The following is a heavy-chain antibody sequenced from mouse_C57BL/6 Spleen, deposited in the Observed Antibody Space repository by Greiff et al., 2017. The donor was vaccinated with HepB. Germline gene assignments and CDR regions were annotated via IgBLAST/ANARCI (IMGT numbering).Heavy chain of an antibody. CDR2: INPGSGGT. D-gene: IGHD3-2*02. CDR3: ARSQTAQATFPFAY. CDR1: GYAFTNYL. J-gene: IGHJ3*01. V-gene: IGHV1-54*01. Sequence: VQLQQSGAELVRPGTSVKVSCKASGYAFTNYLIEWVKQRPGQGLEWIGVINPGSGGTNYNEKFKGKATLTADKSSSTAYMQLSSLTSEDSAVYFCARSQTAQATFPFAYWGQGTLVTVSA.